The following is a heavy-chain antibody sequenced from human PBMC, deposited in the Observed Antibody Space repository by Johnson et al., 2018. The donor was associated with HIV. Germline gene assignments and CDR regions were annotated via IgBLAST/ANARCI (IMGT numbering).Heavy chain of an antibody. CDR2: ISYDGSNK. V-gene: IGHV3-30*14. D-gene: IGHD5-24*01. CDR3: ARACRDGYTCDVYDI. J-gene: IGHJ3*02. CDR1: GFTFSSYA. Sequence: QVQLVETGGGVVQPGRSLRLSCAASGFTFSSYAMHWVRQAPGKGLEWVAVISYDGSNKYYADSVRGRFIISRDNSKNTLYLQMNSLRAEDTAVYYCARACRDGYTCDVYDIWGQGTMVTVSS.